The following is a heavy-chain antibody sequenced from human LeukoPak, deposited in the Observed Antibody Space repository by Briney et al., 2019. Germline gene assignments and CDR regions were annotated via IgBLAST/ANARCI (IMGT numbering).Heavy chain of an antibody. CDR1: GFTFSNAW. V-gene: IGHV3-15*01. CDR2: IKSKTDGGTT. CDR3: TTEALKWFGELLFPSFDY. Sequence: PGGSLRLSCAASGFTFSNAWMSWVRQAPGKGLEWVGRIKSKTDGGTTDYAAPVKGRFTISRDDSKNTLYLQMNSLKIEDTAVYYCTTEALKWFGELLFPSFDYWGQGTLVTVSS. J-gene: IGHJ4*02. D-gene: IGHD3-10*01.